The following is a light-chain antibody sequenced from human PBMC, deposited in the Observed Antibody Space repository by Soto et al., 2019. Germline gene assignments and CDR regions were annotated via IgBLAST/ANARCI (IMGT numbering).Light chain of an antibody. V-gene: IGKV3-20*01. CDR1: QSVSSSY. CDR3: QQYGSSPGT. CDR2: GAS. J-gene: IGKJ1*01. Sequence: EIVLTQSPGTLSLSPGERATLSCRASQSVSSSYLAGYKQKPGQAPGLLIYGASSRATGIPDRFSGSGSGTDFTLTISRLEPEDFAVYYCQQYGSSPGTFGQGTKVEIK.